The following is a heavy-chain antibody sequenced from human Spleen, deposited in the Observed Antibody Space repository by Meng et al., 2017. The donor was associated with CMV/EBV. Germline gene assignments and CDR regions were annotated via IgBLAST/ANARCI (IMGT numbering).Heavy chain of an antibody. CDR2: ISSSSSYI. CDR1: GFTFSSYS. J-gene: IGHJ4*02. Sequence: GESLKISCAASGFTFSSYSMNWVRQAPGKGLEWVSSISSSSSYIYYAVSVKGRFTISRDNAKNSLYLQMNSLRAEDTAVYYCARAPTQKYYYDSSGETPGYWGQGTLVTVSS. CDR3: ARAPTQKYYYDSSGETPGY. V-gene: IGHV3-21*01. D-gene: IGHD3-22*01.